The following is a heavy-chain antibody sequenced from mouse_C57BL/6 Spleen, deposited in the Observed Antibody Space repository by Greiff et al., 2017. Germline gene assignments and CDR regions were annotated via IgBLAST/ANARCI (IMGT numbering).Heavy chain of an antibody. Sequence: QVQLQQSGAELVKPGASVKISCKASGYAFSSYWMNWVKQRPGKGLEWIGQIYPGDGDTNYNGKFKGKATLTADKSSSTAYMQLSSLTSEDSAVYFCARAWSSGYTGDYFDYWGQGTTLTVSS. CDR2: IYPGDGDT. V-gene: IGHV1-80*01. CDR3: ARAWSSGYTGDYFDY. J-gene: IGHJ2*01. CDR1: GYAFSSYW. D-gene: IGHD3-2*02.